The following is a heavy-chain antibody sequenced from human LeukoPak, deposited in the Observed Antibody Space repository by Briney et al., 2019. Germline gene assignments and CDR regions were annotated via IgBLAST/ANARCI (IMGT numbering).Heavy chain of an antibody. Sequence: GASVKVSCKASGYTFTDYYIHWVRQAPGQGLEWMGWINPESGGTKYAQNFQGRVTMTRDTSISTAYMEVSRLTSDDTAVFYCARAYSSGYYYDSWGQGTLVTVSS. D-gene: IGHD3-22*01. J-gene: IGHJ5*01. CDR2: INPESGGT. CDR1: GYTFTDYY. CDR3: ARAYSSGYYYDS. V-gene: IGHV1-2*02.